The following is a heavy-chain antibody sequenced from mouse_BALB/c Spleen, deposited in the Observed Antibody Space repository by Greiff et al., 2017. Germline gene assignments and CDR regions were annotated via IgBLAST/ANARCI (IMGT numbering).Heavy chain of an antibody. CDR2: INSNGGST. D-gene: IGHD2-10*02. Sequence: EVKLMESGGGLVQPGGSLKLSCAASGFTFSSYGMSWVRQTPDKRLELVATINSNGGSTYYPASVKGRFTISRDNAKNTLYLQISSLKSEDTPMYYCARGRVWYGNHYARDYGVKEPQSPSPQ. V-gene: IGHV5-6-3*01. CDR1: GFTFSSYG. J-gene: IGHJ4*01. CDR3: ARGRVWYGNHYARDY.